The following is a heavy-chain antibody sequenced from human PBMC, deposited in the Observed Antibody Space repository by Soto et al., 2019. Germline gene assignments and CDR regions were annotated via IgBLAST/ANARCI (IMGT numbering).Heavy chain of an antibody. CDR1: GFTFSSYA. V-gene: IGHV3-23*01. Sequence: EVQLLESGGGLVQPGGSLRLSCAASGFTFSSYAMGWVRQAPGKGLEWVSSLSNAASSTYYADSVKGRFTISRDNSKNTRYLQMSSLRAEDTAVYYCAKDWRSGTTSYFDSWGQGTLVTVSS. CDR3: AKDWRSGTTSYFDS. J-gene: IGHJ4*02. CDR2: LSNAASST. D-gene: IGHD1-7*01.